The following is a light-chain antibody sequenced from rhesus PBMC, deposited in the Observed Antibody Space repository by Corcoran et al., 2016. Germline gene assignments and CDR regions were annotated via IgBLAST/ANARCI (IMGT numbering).Light chain of an antibody. CDR3: QQGYSTPLT. J-gene: IGKJ4*01. Sequence: DIQMSQSPSSLSASVGDKVTITCRVSQGISNALAWYQQTPGKAPKLLIYAASSLESGVPSRFCGNRSGTDFTLTISSLKSEDCATYYCQQGYSTPLTFGGGTKVELK. CDR2: AAS. CDR1: QGISNA. V-gene: IGKV1-33*02.